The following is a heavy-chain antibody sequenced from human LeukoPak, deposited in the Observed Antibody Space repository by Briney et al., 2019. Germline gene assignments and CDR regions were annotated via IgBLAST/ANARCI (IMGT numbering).Heavy chain of an antibody. V-gene: IGHV3-23*01. CDR2: ISGSGGST. CDR1: GFTFSSYA. J-gene: IGHJ4*02. CDR3: AKEPDIVVVVAAILAY. D-gene: IGHD2-15*01. Sequence: PGGSLRLSCAASGFTFSSYAMSWVRQAPGKGLEWVSAISGSGGSTYYADSVKGRFTISRDNSTNTLYLQMNSLRAEDTAVYYCAKEPDIVVVVAAILAYWGQGTLVTVSS.